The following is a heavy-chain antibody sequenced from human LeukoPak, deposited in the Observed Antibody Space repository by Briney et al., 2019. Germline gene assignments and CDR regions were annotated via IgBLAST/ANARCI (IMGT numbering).Heavy chain of an antibody. J-gene: IGHJ6*03. D-gene: IGHD6-6*01. CDR1: GFTFSDYY. CDR3: ARLDGSSYYHYYYMDV. CDR2: ISSSGSTI. Sequence: PGGSLRLSCAASGFTFSDYYMSWIRQAPGKGLEWVSYISSSGSTIYYADSVKGRFTISRDNAKNSLYLQMNSLRAEDTAVYFWARLDGSSYYHYYYMDVWGKGTTVTVSS. V-gene: IGHV3-11*01.